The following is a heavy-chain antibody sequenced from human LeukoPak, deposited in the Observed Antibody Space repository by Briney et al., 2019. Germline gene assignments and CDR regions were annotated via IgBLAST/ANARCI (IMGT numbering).Heavy chain of an antibody. CDR3: ARSGGYVLYFDY. CDR1: GGSISSYF. CDR2: IYDTGTA. Sequence: PSETLSLTCTVSGGSISSYFWSWIRQPPGKGLEWIAYIYDTGTANYNPSLKSRVTISVDTSKNQFSLKLSSVTAADTAVYYCARSGGYVLYFDYWGQGALVTVSS. V-gene: IGHV4-59*01. D-gene: IGHD5-12*01. J-gene: IGHJ4*02.